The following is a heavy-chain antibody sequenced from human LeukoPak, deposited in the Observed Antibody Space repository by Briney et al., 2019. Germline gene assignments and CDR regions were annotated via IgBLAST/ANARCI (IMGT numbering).Heavy chain of an antibody. CDR2: ISGSGGST. Sequence: LGGSLRLSCVGSGFIFNDYSMNWVRQAPGKGPEWVSAISGSGGSTYYADSVKGRFTISRDNAKNSLYLQMNSLRVEDTALYYCARVRSVGGNPHAFNVWGQGTMVTVSS. CDR3: ARVRSVGGNPHAFNV. CDR1: GFIFNDYS. D-gene: IGHD4-23*01. J-gene: IGHJ3*01. V-gene: IGHV3-21*01.